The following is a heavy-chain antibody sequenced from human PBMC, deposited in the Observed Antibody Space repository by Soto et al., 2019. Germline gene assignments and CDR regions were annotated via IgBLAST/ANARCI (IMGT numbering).Heavy chain of an antibody. CDR2: TYYRSKWYN. J-gene: IGHJ3*02. CDR3: ARATEPGFKGGFDI. CDR1: GDSVSSNSAA. Sequence: SQTLSLTCAISGDSVSSNSAAWNWIRQSPSRGLEWLGRTYYRSKWYNDYELSVKSRIAINPDTSKNQLSLHLNSVTSEDTAVYWCARATEPGFKGGFDIWDQGTLVTVSS. D-gene: IGHD1-26*01. V-gene: IGHV6-1*01.